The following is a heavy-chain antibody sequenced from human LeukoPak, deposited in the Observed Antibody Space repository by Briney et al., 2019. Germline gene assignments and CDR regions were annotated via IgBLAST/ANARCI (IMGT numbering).Heavy chain of an antibody. CDR1: GYTFTNYG. CDR2: ISVYNGNT. CDR3: ATQQLVRFVLRFQH. D-gene: IGHD6-13*01. J-gene: IGHJ1*01. V-gene: IGHV1-18*01. Sequence: GASVKVSCKASGYTFTNYGISWVRQAPGQGLEWMGWISVYNGNTNYAQKLQGRVTMTTDTSTSTAYMELRSLRSDDTAVYYCATQQLVRFVLRFQHWGQGTLVTVSS.